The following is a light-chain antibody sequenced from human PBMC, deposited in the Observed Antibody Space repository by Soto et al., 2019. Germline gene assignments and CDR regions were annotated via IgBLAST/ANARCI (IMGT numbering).Light chain of an antibody. CDR2: RDS. CDR1: KIGSKN. CDR3: QVWDSSTARVV. Sequence: SYELTQPLSVSVALGQTARITCGGNKIGSKNVHRYQQKPGQAPVLVIYRDSNRPSGIPERFSGSNSGNTATLTISRAQAGDEADYYCQVWDSSTARVVFGGGTKLTVL. V-gene: IGLV3-9*01. J-gene: IGLJ2*01.